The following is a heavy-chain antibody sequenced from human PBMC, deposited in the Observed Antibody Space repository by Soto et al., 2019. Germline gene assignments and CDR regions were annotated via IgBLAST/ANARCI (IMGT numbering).Heavy chain of an antibody. CDR1: GGSISSGGYS. CDR3: AREDSGACFDF. V-gene: IGHV4-30-2*01. D-gene: IGHD2-15*01. J-gene: IGHJ4*02. CDR2: IYGGTT. Sequence: TLSLTCAVSGGSISSGGYSWGWIRQPPGKGLEGIGYIYGGTTHYNPSLEGRVTIAMDRSKNQVSLSLKSVTAADTAVYYCAREDSGACFDFWGQGTLVTVSS.